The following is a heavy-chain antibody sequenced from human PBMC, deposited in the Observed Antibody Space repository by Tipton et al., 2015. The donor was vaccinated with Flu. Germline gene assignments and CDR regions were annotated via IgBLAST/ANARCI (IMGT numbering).Heavy chain of an antibody. J-gene: IGHJ4*02. D-gene: IGHD5-12*01. V-gene: IGHV1-18*01. CDR1: GYTFTSYG. CDR3: ARDRGGYSGYDFST. CDR2: ISTYYGNT. Sequence: QSGPEVKKPGASVKVSCKASGYTFTSYGISWVRQAPGQGLEWMGWISTYYGNTDYAQKLQGRVTMTTDTSTSTAYMELRSLRSDDTAAYYCARDRGGYSGYDFSTRGQGTLVTVSS.